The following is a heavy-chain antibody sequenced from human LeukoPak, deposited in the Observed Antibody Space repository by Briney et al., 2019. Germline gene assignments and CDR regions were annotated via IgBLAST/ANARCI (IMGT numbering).Heavy chain of an antibody. Sequence: SETLSLTCTVSGGSISSYYWSWIRQPPGKGLEWIGYIYYSGSTNYNPSLKSRVTISVDTSKNQFSLKLSSVTAADTAVYYCARSPPPEVTTYYYYYGMDVWGQGTTVTVSS. CDR3: ARSPPPEVTTYYYYYGMDV. CDR1: GGSISSYY. D-gene: IGHD4-17*01. CDR2: IYYSGST. J-gene: IGHJ6*02. V-gene: IGHV4-59*01.